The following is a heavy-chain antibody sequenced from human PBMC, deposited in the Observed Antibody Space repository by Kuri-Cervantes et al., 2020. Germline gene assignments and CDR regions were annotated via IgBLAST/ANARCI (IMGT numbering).Heavy chain of an antibody. CDR3: ARDSNPTWIRLWNHGYYYYYMDV. Sequence: GESLKISCAASGFTFSTYSMNWVRQAPGKGLEWVSSISSTSSYIYYTDSVKGRFTISRDNAKNSLYLQMNSLRAEDTAVYYCARDSNPTWIRLWNHGYYYYYMDVWGKGTTVTVSS. V-gene: IGHV3-21*01. CDR2: ISSTSSYI. J-gene: IGHJ6*03. D-gene: IGHD5-18*01. CDR1: GFTFSTYS.